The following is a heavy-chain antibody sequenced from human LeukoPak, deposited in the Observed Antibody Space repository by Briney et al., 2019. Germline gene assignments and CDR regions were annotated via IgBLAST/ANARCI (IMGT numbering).Heavy chain of an antibody. Sequence: ASVKVSCNASGYTFTGYYMHWVRQAPGQGLEWMGWINPNSGGTNYAQKFQGRVTMTRDTSISTAYMELSRLRSDDTAVYYCARDIVATIPYFDYRGQGTLVTVSS. D-gene: IGHD5-12*01. J-gene: IGHJ4*02. CDR2: INPNSGGT. V-gene: IGHV1-2*02. CDR1: GYTFTGYY. CDR3: ARDIVATIPYFDY.